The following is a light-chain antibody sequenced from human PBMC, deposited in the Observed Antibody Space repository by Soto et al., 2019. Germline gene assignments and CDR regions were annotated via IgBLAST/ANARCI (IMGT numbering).Light chain of an antibody. CDR3: QQYGSSPRT. Sequence: EIVLTQSPGTLSLSPGERATLSCRASQSVNSGYLAWYQHTPGQAPRLLIYDTSTRATGIPDRFSGSGSGTDFTLTICRLEPEDFAVFYCQQYGSSPRTFGQGTKVDIK. CDR1: QSVNSGY. V-gene: IGKV3-20*01. J-gene: IGKJ1*01. CDR2: DTS.